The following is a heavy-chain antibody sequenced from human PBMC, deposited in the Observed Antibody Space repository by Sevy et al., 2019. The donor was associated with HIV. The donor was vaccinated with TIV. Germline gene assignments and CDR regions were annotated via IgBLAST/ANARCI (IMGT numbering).Heavy chain of an antibody. V-gene: IGHV1-8*01. CDR3: ARIDRSGYMGDFDY. Sequence: ASVKVSCKSSGYTFTTYDINWVRQATGQGLEWMGWMNPNSGNTGYAQKFQGRVTMTSNTSISTAYMELSSLRSEDTAVYYCARIDRSGYMGDFDYWGQGTLVTVSS. D-gene: IGHD3-22*01. J-gene: IGHJ4*02. CDR2: MNPNSGNT. CDR1: GYTFTTYD.